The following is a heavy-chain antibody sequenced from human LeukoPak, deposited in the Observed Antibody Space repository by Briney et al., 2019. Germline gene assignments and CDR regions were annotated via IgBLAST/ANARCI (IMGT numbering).Heavy chain of an antibody. D-gene: IGHD3-3*01. CDR1: EFTFSSYA. CDR2: ISDSGGRT. V-gene: IGHV3-23*01. J-gene: IGHJ4*02. CDR3: AKDASARPSDY. Sequence: GGSLRLSCAASEFTFSSYAMSCFRHAPGKGLEWVSYISDSGGRTYYADSVKGRFTISRDNSKNTLHLQMSSLRAEDAAIYYCAKDASARPSDYWGPGTLVTVSS.